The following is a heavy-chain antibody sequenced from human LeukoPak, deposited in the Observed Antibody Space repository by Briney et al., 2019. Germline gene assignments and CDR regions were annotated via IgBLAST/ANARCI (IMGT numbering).Heavy chain of an antibody. CDR1: GGTLSSYA. D-gene: IGHD6-13*01. Sequence: ASVKVSCKATGGTLSSYAISWVRQAPGQGFEWMGGIIPIFGTANYAQKFQGRVTITADESTSTAYMELSSLRSEETAVYYCAKVAAGTEIYYYYYMDVWGKGTTVTVSS. V-gene: IGHV1-69*13. CDR2: IIPIFGTA. J-gene: IGHJ6*03. CDR3: AKVAAGTEIYYYYYMDV.